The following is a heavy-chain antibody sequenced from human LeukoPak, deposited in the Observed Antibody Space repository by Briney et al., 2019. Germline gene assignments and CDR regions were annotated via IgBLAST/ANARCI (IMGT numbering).Heavy chain of an antibody. CDR3: AREKGGVVVVAATSRSNWFDP. J-gene: IGHJ5*02. V-gene: IGHV1-2*02. CDR1: GYTFADFY. D-gene: IGHD2-15*01. CDR2: INPDSGDT. Sequence: ASVKVSCKASGYTFADFYIHWVRQAPGQGLEWMGWINPDSGDTNYAQKFQGRVTMTRDTSITTAYMELSRLRSDDTAVYYCAREKGGVVVVAATSRSNWFDPWGQGTLVTVSS.